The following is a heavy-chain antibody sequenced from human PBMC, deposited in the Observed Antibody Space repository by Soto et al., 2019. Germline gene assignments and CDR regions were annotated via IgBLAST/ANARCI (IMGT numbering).Heavy chain of an antibody. CDR2: ISYDGSNK. Sequence: QVQLVESGGGVVQPGRSLRLSCAASGFTFSSYAMHWVRQAPGKGLEWVAVISYDGSNKYYADSVKGRFTISRDNSKNTLYLQMNSLRAEDTAVYYCARDLYCSGGSCSSGWFDPLGQGTLVTVSS. CDR1: GFTFSSYA. D-gene: IGHD2-15*01. J-gene: IGHJ5*02. V-gene: IGHV3-30-3*01. CDR3: ARDLYCSGGSCSSGWFDP.